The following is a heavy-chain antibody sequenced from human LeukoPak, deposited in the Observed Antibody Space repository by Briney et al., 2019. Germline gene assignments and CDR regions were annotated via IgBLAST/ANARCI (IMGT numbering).Heavy chain of an antibody. D-gene: IGHD3-10*01. J-gene: IGHJ5*02. CDR2: ISGSGGST. Sequence: GGSLRLSCGASGFTFSSYAMSWVRQAPGKGLEWVSLISGSGGSTYYADSVKGRFTISRDNSKNTLYLQMNSLRAEDTAVYYCAKDTSGELFYVWFDPWGQGTLVTVSS. V-gene: IGHV3-23*01. CDR1: GFTFSSYA. CDR3: AKDTSGELFYVWFDP.